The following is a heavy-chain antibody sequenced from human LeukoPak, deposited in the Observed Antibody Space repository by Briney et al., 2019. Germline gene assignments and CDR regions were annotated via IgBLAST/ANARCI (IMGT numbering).Heavy chain of an antibody. Sequence: GGSLRLSCAASGFTFSNHAMIWIRQAPGKGLEWVSAISDTGGSTYYADSVKGRFTISRDNSKNTLYLQMDSLRAEDTAVYYCARVRDVYGQFDYWGQGTLVTVSS. V-gene: IGHV3-23*01. CDR1: GFTFSNHA. J-gene: IGHJ4*02. CDR3: ARVRDVYGQFDY. CDR2: ISDTGGST. D-gene: IGHD5/OR15-5a*01.